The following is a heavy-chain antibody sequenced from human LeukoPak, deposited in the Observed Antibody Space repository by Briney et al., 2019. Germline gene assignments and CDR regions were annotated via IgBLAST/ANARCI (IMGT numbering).Heavy chain of an antibody. V-gene: IGHV3-74*01. D-gene: IGHD5-18*01. CDR2: ISADGRMT. J-gene: IGHJ3*01. CDR3: ARGGFTYGPATLGALDV. CDR1: GFTFTDYW. Sequence: GGSLRLPCAASGFTFTDYWMHWVRQAPGKGRVWVSRISADGRMTDYEDSVKGRFTVSRDNAKNTLYLQMNRVRAEDTAVYYCARGGFTYGPATLGALDVWGQGTMVPVSS.